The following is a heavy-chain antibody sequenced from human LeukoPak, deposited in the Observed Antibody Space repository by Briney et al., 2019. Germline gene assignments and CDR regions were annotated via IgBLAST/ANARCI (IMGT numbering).Heavy chain of an antibody. Sequence: LGESLKISCKGSGYSFTSYWIGWVRQMPGKGLERMGIIYPGDSDTRYSPSFQGQVTISADKSISTAYLQWSSLKASDTAMYYCARHARYCSSTSCYRSDYWGQGTLVTVSS. D-gene: IGHD2-2*01. J-gene: IGHJ4*02. CDR3: ARHARYCSSTSCYRSDY. CDR1: GYSFTSYW. V-gene: IGHV5-51*01. CDR2: IYPGDSDT.